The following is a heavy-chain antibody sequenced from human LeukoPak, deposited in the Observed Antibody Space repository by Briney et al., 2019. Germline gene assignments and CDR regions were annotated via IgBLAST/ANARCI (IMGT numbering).Heavy chain of an antibody. CDR3: ARKIGDGYYDSSGYPPSYGMDV. D-gene: IGHD3-22*01. CDR1: GCSISSGGYY. CDR2: IYYSGST. Sequence: SETLSLTCTVSGCSISSGGYYWSWIRQHPGKGLEWIGYIYYSGSTYYNPSLKSRVTITVDTSKNQFSLKLSSVTAADTAVYYCARKIGDGYYDSSGYPPSYGMDVWGQGTTVTVSS. V-gene: IGHV4-31*03. J-gene: IGHJ6*02.